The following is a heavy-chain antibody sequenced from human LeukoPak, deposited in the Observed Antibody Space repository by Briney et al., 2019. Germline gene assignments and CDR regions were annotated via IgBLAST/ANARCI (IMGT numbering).Heavy chain of an antibody. CDR3: ARGPDEYSSSSTWFDP. J-gene: IGHJ5*02. CDR2: INHSGST. Sequence: SETLSLTCAVYGVSFSGYYWSWIRQPPGKGLEWIGEINHSGSTNYNPSLKSRVTISVDTSKNQFSLKLSSVTAADTAVYYCARGPDEYSSSSTWFDPWGQGTLVTVSS. CDR1: GVSFSGYY. V-gene: IGHV4-34*01. D-gene: IGHD6-6*01.